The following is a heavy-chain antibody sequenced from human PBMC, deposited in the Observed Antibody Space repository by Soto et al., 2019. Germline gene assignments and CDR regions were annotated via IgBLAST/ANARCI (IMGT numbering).Heavy chain of an antibody. D-gene: IGHD3-10*01. CDR3: ARDRGHGWFDP. J-gene: IGHJ5*02. CDR2: MSYDENSK. CDR1: GFTFSSYS. V-gene: IGHV3-30-3*01. Sequence: GGSLRLSCAASGFTFSSYSMHWVRQAPGKGLEWVAAMSYDENSKYYADSVKGRFTISRDNSKNTLYLQMNSLRAEDTAVYYCARDRGHGWFDPWGQGTLVTVSS.